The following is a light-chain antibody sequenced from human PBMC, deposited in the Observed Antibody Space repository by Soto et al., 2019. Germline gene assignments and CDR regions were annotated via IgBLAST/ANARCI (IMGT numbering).Light chain of an antibody. V-gene: IGKV2-28*01. J-gene: IGKJ4*01. CDR1: QSLLHSNGYNY. CDR3: QHDDNLPLT. Sequence: DIVMTQSPLSLPVTPGEPASISCRSSQSLLHSNGYNYLDWYLQKPGQSPQLLVYLGSNRASGVHDRFSGVGSGTYFTFTISGLQPEDSATYFCQHDDNLPLTFDGGTKVEI. CDR2: LGS.